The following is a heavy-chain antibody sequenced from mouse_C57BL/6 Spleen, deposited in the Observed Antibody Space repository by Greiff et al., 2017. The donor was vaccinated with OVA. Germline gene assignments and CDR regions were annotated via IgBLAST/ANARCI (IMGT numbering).Heavy chain of an antibody. CDR1: GYAFTNYL. CDR3: ARSLPDYAMDD. V-gene: IGHV1-54*01. CDR2: INPGSGGT. J-gene: IGHJ4*01. D-gene: IGHD2-10*01. Sequence: QVQLQQSGAELVRPGTSVKVSCKASGYAFTNYLIEWVKQRPGQGLEWIGVINPGSGGTNYNEKFKGKATLTADKSSSTAYMQLSSLTSEDSAVYFCARSLPDYAMDDWGQGTSVTVSS.